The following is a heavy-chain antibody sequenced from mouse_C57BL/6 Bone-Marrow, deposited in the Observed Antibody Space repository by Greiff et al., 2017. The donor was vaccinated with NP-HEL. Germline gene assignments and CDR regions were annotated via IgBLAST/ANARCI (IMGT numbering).Heavy chain of an antibody. V-gene: IGHV1-72*01. J-gene: IGHJ3*01. Sequence: QVHVKQSGAELVKPGASVKLSCKASGYTFTSYWMHWVKQRPGRGLEWIGRIDPNSGGTKYNEKFKSKATLTVDKPSSTAYMQLSSLTSEDSAVYYCARHSSGPSWFAYWGQGTLVTVSA. CDR3: ARHSSGPSWFAY. CDR2: IDPNSGGT. CDR1: GYTFTSYW. D-gene: IGHD3-2*02.